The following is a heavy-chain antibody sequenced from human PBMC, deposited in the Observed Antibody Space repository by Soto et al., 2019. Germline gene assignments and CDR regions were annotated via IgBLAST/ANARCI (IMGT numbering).Heavy chain of an antibody. CDR2: IYWDDDN. Sequence: SGPTLVNPTQTLTLTCTFSGFSLSPGGAGGAWIRQPPGKTLGWLALIYWDDDNRYSPSLKSRLTITKDTSKSQVVLTIANMDPVDTATYFYAHRQSVYLFDYWGQGTLVTVSS. CDR1: GFSLSPGGAG. V-gene: IGHV2-5*02. CDR3: AHRQSVYLFDY. J-gene: IGHJ4*02. D-gene: IGHD3-3*01.